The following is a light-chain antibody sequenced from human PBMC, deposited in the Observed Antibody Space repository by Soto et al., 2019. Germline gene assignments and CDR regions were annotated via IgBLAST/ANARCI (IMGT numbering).Light chain of an antibody. Sequence: EIVLTQSPGTLSLSPGERATFSCRASQSVSSNYLAWYQQKPGQAPRLLIYGAFKRATDIPYRFSGSGSGTDFTLTISRMEPEDFAVYCCQKYGSSPRTFGQGTKVEIK. CDR3: QKYGSSPRT. CDR2: GAF. CDR1: QSVSSNY. J-gene: IGKJ1*01. V-gene: IGKV3-20*01.